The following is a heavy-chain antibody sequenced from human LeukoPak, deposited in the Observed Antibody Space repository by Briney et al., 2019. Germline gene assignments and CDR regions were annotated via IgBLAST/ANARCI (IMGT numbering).Heavy chain of an antibody. CDR1: GFTVSSNY. V-gene: IGHV3-66*01. Sequence: PGGSLRLSCAASGFTVSSNYMSWVRQAPGNGLEWVSVIYSGGSTYYADSVKGRFTISRDNSKNTLYLQMNSLRAEDTAVYYCAGGYYYDSSGYSRYWGQGTLVTVSS. J-gene: IGHJ4*02. D-gene: IGHD3-22*01. CDR2: IYSGGST. CDR3: AGGYYYDSSGYSRY.